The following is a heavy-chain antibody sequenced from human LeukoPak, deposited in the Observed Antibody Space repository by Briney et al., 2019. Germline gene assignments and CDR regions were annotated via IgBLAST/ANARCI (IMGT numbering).Heavy chain of an antibody. J-gene: IGHJ5*02. Sequence: GGSLRLSCAASGFTFSSYSMNWVRQAPGKGLEWVSSISSSSYIYYADSVKGRFTISRDNAKNSLYLQMNSLRAEDTAVYYCARGLQEGYDSSGYYHWGQGTLVTVSS. CDR3: ARGLQEGYDSSGYYH. V-gene: IGHV3-21*01. D-gene: IGHD3-22*01. CDR2: ISSSSYI. CDR1: GFTFSSYS.